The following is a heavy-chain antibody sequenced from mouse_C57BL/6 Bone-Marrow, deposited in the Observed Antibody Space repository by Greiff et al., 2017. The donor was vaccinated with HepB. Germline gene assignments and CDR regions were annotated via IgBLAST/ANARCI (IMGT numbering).Heavy chain of an antibody. CDR2: IYPGSGNT. CDR1: GYTFTDYY. J-gene: IGHJ2*01. Sequence: QVHVKQSGAELVRPGASVKLSCKASGYTFTDYYINWVKQRPGQGLEWIARIYPGSGNTYYNEKFKGKATLTAEKSSSTAYMQLSSLTSEDSAVYFCARATTVVPYFDYWGQGTTLTVSS. V-gene: IGHV1-76*01. CDR3: ARATTVVPYFDY. D-gene: IGHD1-1*01.